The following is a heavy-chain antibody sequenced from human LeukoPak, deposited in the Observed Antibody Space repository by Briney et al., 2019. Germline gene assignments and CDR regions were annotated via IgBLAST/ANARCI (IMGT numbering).Heavy chain of an antibody. CDR1: GFTFSSYA. D-gene: IGHD3-10*01. J-gene: IGHJ4*02. Sequence: GGSLRLSCAASGFTFSSYAMSWVRQAPGKGLEWVSAISGSGGSTYYADSVKGRFTISRDNSKNTLFLQMNGLRAEDTAVYYCARIVASGSGDWGRGTLVTVSS. V-gene: IGHV3-23*01. CDR2: ISGSGGST. CDR3: ARIVASGSGD.